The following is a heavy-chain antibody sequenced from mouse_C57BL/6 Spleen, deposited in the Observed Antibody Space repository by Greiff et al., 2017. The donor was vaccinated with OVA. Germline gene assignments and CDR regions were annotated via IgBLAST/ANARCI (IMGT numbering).Heavy chain of an antibody. Sequence: DVQLVESGGGLVKPGGSLKLSCAASGFTFSDYGMHWVRQAPEKGLEWVAYISSGSSTIYYADTVKGRFTISRDNAKNTLFLQMTSLGSEDTAMYYCARSNYGYWYFDDWGTGTTVTVSS. CDR3: ARSNYGYWYFDD. J-gene: IGHJ1*03. CDR2: ISSGSSTI. D-gene: IGHD2-5*01. CDR1: GFTFSDYG. V-gene: IGHV5-17*01.